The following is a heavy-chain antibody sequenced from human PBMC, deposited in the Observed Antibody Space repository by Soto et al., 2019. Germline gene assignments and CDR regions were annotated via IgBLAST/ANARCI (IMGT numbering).Heavy chain of an antibody. CDR1: GGSISSSSYY. CDR3: ARQQASSSPSDY. CDR2: IYYSGST. Sequence: PXETLSLTCTVSGGSISSSSYYWGWIRQPPGKGLEWIGSIYYSGSTYYNPSLKSRVTISVDTSKNQFSLKLSSVTAADTAVYYCARQQASSSPSDYWGQGTLVTVSS. J-gene: IGHJ4*02. V-gene: IGHV4-39*01. D-gene: IGHD6-13*01.